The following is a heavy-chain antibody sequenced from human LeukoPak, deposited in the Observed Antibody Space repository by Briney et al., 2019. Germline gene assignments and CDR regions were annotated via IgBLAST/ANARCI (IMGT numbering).Heavy chain of an antibody. CDR1: GGSSSGYY. V-gene: IGHV4-34*01. Sequence: SETLSLTCAVYGGSSSGYYWSWIRQPPGKGLEWIGEINHSGSTNYNPSLKSRVTISVDTSKNQFSLKLSSVTAADTAVYYCAKTYYDFWSGPPHKGWFDPWGQGTLVTVSS. CDR2: INHSGST. CDR3: AKTYYDFWSGPPHKGWFDP. D-gene: IGHD3-3*01. J-gene: IGHJ5*02.